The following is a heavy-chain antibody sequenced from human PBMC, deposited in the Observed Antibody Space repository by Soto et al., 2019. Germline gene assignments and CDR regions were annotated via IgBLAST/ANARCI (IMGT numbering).Heavy chain of an antibody. CDR3: ARAADCRGGSCYFFLDY. V-gene: IGHV4-30-4*01. CDR2: IYYSGST. Sequence: SETLSLTCAVYGGSFSGHYWSWIRQPPGKGLEWIGYIYYSGSTYYNPSLKSRVTISVDTSKNQFSLKLSSVTAADTAVYYCARAADCRGGSCYFFLDYWGQGTLVTVSS. J-gene: IGHJ4*02. CDR1: GGSFSGHY. D-gene: IGHD2-15*01.